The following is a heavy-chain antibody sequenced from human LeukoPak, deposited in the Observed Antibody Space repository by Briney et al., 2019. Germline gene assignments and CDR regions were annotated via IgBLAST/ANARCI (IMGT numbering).Heavy chain of an antibody. CDR3: ARDLDRFFDY. J-gene: IGHJ4*02. Sequence: GGSLRLSRAASGFTFSSYSMHWVRQAPGKGLEWVAFISYDGSYEDYADSVKGRFTISRDNSKNTLYVQMNSLRTEDTAVYYCARDLDRFFDYWGQGTLVTVSS. D-gene: IGHD3-3*01. CDR2: ISYDGSYE. V-gene: IGHV3-30*03. CDR1: GFTFSSYS.